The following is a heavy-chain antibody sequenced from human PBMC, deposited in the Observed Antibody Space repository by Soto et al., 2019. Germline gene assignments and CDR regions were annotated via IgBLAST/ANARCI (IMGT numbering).Heavy chain of an antibody. CDR1: GGSISSGDYY. CDR3: ARGGESSSWSEGYYYYGMDV. V-gene: IGHV4-30-4*01. J-gene: IGHJ6*02. Sequence: SETLSLTCTVSGGSISSGDYYWSWIRQPPGKGLEWIGYIYYSGSTYYNPSLKSRVTISVDTSKNQFSLKLSSVTAADTAVYYCARGGESSSWSEGYYYYGMDVWGQGTTVTVSS. CDR2: IYYSGST. D-gene: IGHD6-13*01.